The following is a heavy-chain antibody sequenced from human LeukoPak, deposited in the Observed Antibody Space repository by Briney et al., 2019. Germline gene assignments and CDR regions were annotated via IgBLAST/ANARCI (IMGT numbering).Heavy chain of an antibody. CDR3: ASHKRYSSGWYSLTY. J-gene: IGHJ4*02. V-gene: IGHV4-34*01. CDR2: INHSGST. D-gene: IGHD6-19*01. Sequence: SETLSLTCAVYGGSFSGYYWSWIRQPPGKGLEWIGEINHSGSTNYNPSLKSRVTISVDTSKNQFSLKLSSVTAADTAVYYCASHKRYSSGWYSLTYWGQGTLVTVSS. CDR1: GGSFSGYY.